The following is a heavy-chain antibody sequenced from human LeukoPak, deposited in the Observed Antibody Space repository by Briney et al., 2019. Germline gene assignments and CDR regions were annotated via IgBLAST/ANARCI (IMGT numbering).Heavy chain of an antibody. J-gene: IGHJ5*02. CDR3: ARSDPWSSSWYYENWFDP. D-gene: IGHD6-13*01. Sequence: ASVKVSCKASGYTFIGYYMHWVRQAPGQGLEWMGLINPNSGGTNYAQKFQGRVTMTRDTSISTAYMELSRLRSDDTAVYYCARSDPWSSSWYYENWFDPWGQGTLVTVSS. CDR1: GYTFIGYY. CDR2: INPNSGGT. V-gene: IGHV1-2*02.